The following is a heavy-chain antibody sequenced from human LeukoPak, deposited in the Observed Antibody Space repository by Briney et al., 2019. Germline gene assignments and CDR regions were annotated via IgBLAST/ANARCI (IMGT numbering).Heavy chain of an antibody. V-gene: IGHV1-2*02. D-gene: IGHD3-22*01. Sequence: GASVKVSCKASGYTFTGYYMHWVRQAPGQGLEWMGWINPNSGGTNYAQKFQGGVTMTRDTSISTAYMELSRLRSDDTAVYYCAKVGDYYDSSGFSDYWGQGTLVTVSS. J-gene: IGHJ4*02. CDR1: GYTFTGYY. CDR3: AKVGDYYDSSGFSDY. CDR2: INPNSGGT.